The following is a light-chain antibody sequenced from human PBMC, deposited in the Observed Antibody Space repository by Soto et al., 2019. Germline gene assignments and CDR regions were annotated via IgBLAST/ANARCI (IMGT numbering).Light chain of an antibody. CDR3: QQYRGWPRT. Sequence: EIVMTQSPATLSLSPGERVTLSCRASQSVDINLAWYQQKPGQAPRLLIYGASTRATDMSGTFSGRGSGTEFTLTINNLRPEDFAVYYCQQYRGWPRTFGQGTKVDIK. CDR1: QSVDIN. V-gene: IGKV3-15*01. J-gene: IGKJ1*01. CDR2: GAS.